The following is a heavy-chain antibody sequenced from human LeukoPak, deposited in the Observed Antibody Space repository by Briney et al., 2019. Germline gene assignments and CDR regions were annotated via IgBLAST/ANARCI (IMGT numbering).Heavy chain of an antibody. V-gene: IGHV4-59*08. CDR1: GVSISSYY. CDR2: ISNSGST. CDR3: ARRGFFDF. J-gene: IGHJ4*02. Sequence: SETLSLTCTVSGVSISSYYWSWIRQPPGKGLELIAYISNSGSTNYNPSLKSRVTISVDTSKNHLSLKLSSVTAADTAIYFCARRGFFDFWGQGTLVTVSS.